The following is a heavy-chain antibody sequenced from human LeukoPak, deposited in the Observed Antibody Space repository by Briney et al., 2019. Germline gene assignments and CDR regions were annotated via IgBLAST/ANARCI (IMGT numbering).Heavy chain of an antibody. CDR1: GFTFSNYN. V-gene: IGHV3-21*01. J-gene: IGHJ4*02. D-gene: IGHD6-13*01. CDR2: ITSSGTYI. CDR3: ARDLSIAAADDDY. Sequence: PGGSLRLSCAASGFTFSNYNMNWVRQAPGKVLEWVSSITSSGTYIFYADSVKGRFTISRDNAKNSLYLQMNSLRAEDTAVYYCARDLSIAAADDDYWGQGTLVTVSS.